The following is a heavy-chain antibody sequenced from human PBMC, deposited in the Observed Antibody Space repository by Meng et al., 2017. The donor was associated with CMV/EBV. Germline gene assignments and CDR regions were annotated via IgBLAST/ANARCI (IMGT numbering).Heavy chain of an antibody. D-gene: IGHD2-2*01. V-gene: IGHV3-30*02. CDR1: GLTFSSYG. Sequence: GESLKISCAASGLTFSSYGMHWVRQAPGKGLEWVAFIRYDGSNKYYADSVKGRFTISRDNSKNTLYLQMNSLRAEDTAVYYCAKDKEGGPAAHYWGGFDYWGQGTLVTVSS. J-gene: IGHJ4*02. CDR3: AKDKEGGPAAHYWGGFDY. CDR2: IRYDGSNK.